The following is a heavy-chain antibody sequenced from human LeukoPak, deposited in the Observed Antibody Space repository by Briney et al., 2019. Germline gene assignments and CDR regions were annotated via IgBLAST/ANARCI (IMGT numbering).Heavy chain of an antibody. V-gene: IGHV4-30-4*01. CDR1: GGSISSGDYC. CDR3: AKREYQLLFYHDAFDI. D-gene: IGHD2-2*01. Sequence: PSQTLSLTCTVSGGSISSGDYCWSWIRQPPGKGLEWIGYIYYSGSTYYNPSLKSRVTISVDTSKNQFSLKLSPVTAADTAVYYCAKREYQLLFYHDAFDIWGQGTMVTVSS. CDR2: IYYSGST. J-gene: IGHJ3*02.